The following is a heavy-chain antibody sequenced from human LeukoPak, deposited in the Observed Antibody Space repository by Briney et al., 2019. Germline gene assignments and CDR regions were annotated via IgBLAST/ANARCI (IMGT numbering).Heavy chain of an antibody. J-gene: IGHJ4*02. V-gene: IGHV3-74*01. CDR3: ARAGNFRFDY. CDR1: GFTFSSSW. CDR2: MNSDGSTI. Sequence: GGSLRLSCAGSGFTFSSSWIHWVRQAPGKGLVWVARMNSDGSTINYADSVKGRSTISRDNAKNTLYLQMSSLRDEDTAVYYCARAGNFRFDYWGQGTLVTVSS. D-gene: IGHD1-7*01.